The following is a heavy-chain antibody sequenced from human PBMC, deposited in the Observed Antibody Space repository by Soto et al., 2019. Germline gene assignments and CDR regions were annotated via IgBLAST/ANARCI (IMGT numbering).Heavy chain of an antibody. CDR2: ISSSGSTI. CDR1: GFTFSSYS. Sequence: EVQLVESGGGLVKPGGSLRLSCAASGFTFSSYSMNWVRQAPGKGLEWVSSISSSGSTIYYADSVKGRFTISRDNAKNSLYLQMNSLRAEDTAVYYCAREVAAAGAFDYWGQGTLVTVSS. J-gene: IGHJ4*02. CDR3: AREVAAAGAFDY. V-gene: IGHV3-21*04. D-gene: IGHD6-13*01.